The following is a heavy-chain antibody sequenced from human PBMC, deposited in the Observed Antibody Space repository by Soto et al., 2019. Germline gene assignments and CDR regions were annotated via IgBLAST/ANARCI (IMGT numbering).Heavy chain of an antibody. Sequence: ASVKVSCKASGYTFTSYAMHWVRQAPGQRLEWMGWINAGNGNTKYSQKFQGRVTITRDTSASTAYMELSSLRSEDTAVYYCARASLTFGGVIAPYYFDYWGQGTLVTVSS. CDR2: INAGNGNT. CDR1: GYTFTSYA. V-gene: IGHV1-3*01. D-gene: IGHD3-16*02. CDR3: ARASLTFGGVIAPYYFDY. J-gene: IGHJ4*02.